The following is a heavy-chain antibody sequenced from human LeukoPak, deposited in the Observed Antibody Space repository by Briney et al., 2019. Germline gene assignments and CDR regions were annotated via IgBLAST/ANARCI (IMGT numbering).Heavy chain of an antibody. CDR1: GFTFSSYE. CDR2: ISSSGSTI. V-gene: IGHV3-48*03. Sequence: QTGGSLRLSCAASGFTFSSYEMNWVRQAPGKGLEWVSYISSSGSTIYYADSVKGRFTISRDNAKNSLYLQMNSLRAEDTAVYYCARVSPNTVTTLRYFDYWGQGTLVTVSS. J-gene: IGHJ4*02. CDR3: ARVSPNTVTTLRYFDY. D-gene: IGHD4-17*01.